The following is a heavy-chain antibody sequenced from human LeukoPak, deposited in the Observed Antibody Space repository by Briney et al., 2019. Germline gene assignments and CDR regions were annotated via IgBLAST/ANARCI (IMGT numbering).Heavy chain of an antibody. CDR3: AREVVGSGSYYKDY. V-gene: IGHV1-18*04. CDR1: GYTFTSYC. CDR2: ISTYNDNT. Sequence: ASVKVSCKASGYTFTSYCMHWVRQAPGQGLEWMGWISTYNDNTNYAQKFQGRVTMTTDTSTSTVYMELRSLRSDDTAVYYCAREVVGSGSYYKDYWGQGTLVTVSS. D-gene: IGHD3-10*01. J-gene: IGHJ4*02.